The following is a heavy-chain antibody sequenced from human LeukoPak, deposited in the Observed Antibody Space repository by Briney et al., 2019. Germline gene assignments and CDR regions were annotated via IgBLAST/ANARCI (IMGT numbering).Heavy chain of an antibody. V-gene: IGHV4-4*07. Sequence: SETLSLTCAVYGGSFSGYYWSWIRQPAGKGLEWIGRIYTSGSTNYNPSLKSRVTMSVDTSKNQFSLKLSSVTAADTAVYYCARDHHKYSSSQNWFDPWGQGTLVTVSS. D-gene: IGHD6-13*01. CDR3: ARDHHKYSSSQNWFDP. CDR1: GGSFSGYY. CDR2: IYTSGST. J-gene: IGHJ5*02.